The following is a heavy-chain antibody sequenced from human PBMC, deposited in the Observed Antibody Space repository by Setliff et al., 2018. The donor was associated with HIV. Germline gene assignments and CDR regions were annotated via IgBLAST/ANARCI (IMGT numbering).Heavy chain of an antibody. CDR3: AKDRIAARPGLFDY. Sequence: QPGGSLRLSCTASGFMFSSYGMHWVRQAPGKGLEHVSGISSDGGSMYYADSVRGRFTISRDNSKNTLYLQMNSLRAEDTAVYYCAKDRIAARPGLFDYWGQGTLVTVSS. CDR1: GFMFSSYG. J-gene: IGHJ4*02. V-gene: IGHV3-64*04. D-gene: IGHD6-6*01. CDR2: ISSDGGSM.